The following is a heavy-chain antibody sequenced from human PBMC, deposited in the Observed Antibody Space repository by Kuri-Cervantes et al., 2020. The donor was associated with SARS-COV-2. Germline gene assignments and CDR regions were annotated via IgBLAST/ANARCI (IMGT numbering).Heavy chain of an antibody. CDR3: ARDKGIIGYCTNDVCGPLFDY. CDR2: TSFDGSNK. CDR1: GFTFNNYA. D-gene: IGHD2-8*01. V-gene: IGHV3-30-3*01. J-gene: IGHJ4*02. Sequence: GGSLRLSCATSGFTFNNYAMHWVRQTPGEGLEWVAITSFDGSNKYYAESVKGRFTISRDNSKNSLYLQTNSLRDEDTAVYYCARDKGIIGYCTNDVCGPLFDYWGQGTLVTVSS.